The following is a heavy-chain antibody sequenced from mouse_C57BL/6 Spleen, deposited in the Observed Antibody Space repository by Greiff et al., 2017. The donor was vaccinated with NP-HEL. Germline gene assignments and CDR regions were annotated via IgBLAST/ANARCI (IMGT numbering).Heavy chain of an antibody. J-gene: IGHJ3*01. CDR3: ARRPDSSGYPFAY. V-gene: IGHV1-69*01. CDR1: GYTFTSYW. Sequence: VQLQQPGAELVMPGASVKLSCKASGYTFTSYWMHWVKQRPGRGLEWIGEIDPSDSYTNYNQKFKGKSTLTVDKSSSTAYMQLSSLTSEDSAVYYCARRPDSSGYPFAYWGQGTLVTVSA. D-gene: IGHD3-2*02. CDR2: IDPSDSYT.